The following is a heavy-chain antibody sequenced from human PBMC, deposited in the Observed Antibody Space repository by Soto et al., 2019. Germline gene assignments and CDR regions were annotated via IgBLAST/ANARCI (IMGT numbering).Heavy chain of an antibody. CDR3: AGTTSHQWYYMDV. J-gene: IGHJ6*03. CDR1: GDSVSSNSAA. CDR2: TYYRSSWYN. D-gene: IGHD1-7*01. V-gene: IGHV6-1*01. Sequence: QVQLQESGPGLVKPSQTLSLTCAISGDSVSSNSAAWNWIRLSPSRGLEWLARTYYRSSWYNDYAVSVISRITVNPDTSNNQFSLQLTSVTPEDTAVYYCAGTTSHQWYYMDVWGKGTTVTVSS.